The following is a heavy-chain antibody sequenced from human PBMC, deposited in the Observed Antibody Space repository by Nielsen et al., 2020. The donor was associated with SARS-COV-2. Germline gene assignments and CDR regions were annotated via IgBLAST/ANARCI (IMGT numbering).Heavy chain of an antibody. Sequence: VRQAPGKGLEWVAVISYDGSNKNYADSVKGRFTISRDNSKNTLYLQMNSLRAEDTAVYYCARDPFTYYDYVWGSYRNDYYYGMDVWGQGTTVTVSS. CDR2: ISYDGSNK. V-gene: IGHV3-30*04. D-gene: IGHD3-16*02. CDR3: ARDPFTYYDYVWGSYRNDYYYGMDV. J-gene: IGHJ6*02.